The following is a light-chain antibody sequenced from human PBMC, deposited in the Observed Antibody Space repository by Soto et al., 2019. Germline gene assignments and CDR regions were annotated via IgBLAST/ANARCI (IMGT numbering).Light chain of an antibody. CDR2: EVS. CDR3: FSYTSSTAYV. Sequence: QSVLTQPASVSGSPGQSITISCTGTSSDVGGYTYVSWYQLHPGKAPKLMIYEVSNRPSGISNRFSASKSANSASLTISGLQAEDEADYYCFSYTSSTAYVFGTGPKVTVL. V-gene: IGLV2-14*01. J-gene: IGLJ1*01. CDR1: SSDVGGYTY.